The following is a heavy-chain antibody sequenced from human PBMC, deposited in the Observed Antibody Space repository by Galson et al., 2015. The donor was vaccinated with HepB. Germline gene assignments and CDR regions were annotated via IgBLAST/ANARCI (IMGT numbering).Heavy chain of an antibody. CDR3: ARGVGAYNTSPFDY. CDR2: INHSGST. D-gene: IGHD5-24*01. CDR1: GGSFSGYY. V-gene: IGHV4-34*01. Sequence: ETLSPTCAVYGGSFSGYYWSWIRQPPGKGLEWIGEINHSGSTNYNPSLKSRVTISVDTSKNQFSLKLSSVTAADTAVYYCARGVGAYNTSPFDYWGQGTLVTVSS. J-gene: IGHJ4*02.